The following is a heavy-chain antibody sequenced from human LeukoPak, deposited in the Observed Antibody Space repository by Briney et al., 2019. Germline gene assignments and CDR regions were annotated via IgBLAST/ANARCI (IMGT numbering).Heavy chain of an antibody. V-gene: IGHV3-48*03. D-gene: IGHD2-15*01. CDR1: GFTFSSYE. CDR3: AKGLFEVAASWFDP. Sequence: AGGSLRLSCAASGFTFSSYEMNWVRQAPGKGLEWVSYISSSGSTIYYADSVMGRFTISRDNAKNSLYLQMNSLRAEDTAVYYCAKGLFEVAASWFDPWGQGTLVTVSS. J-gene: IGHJ5*02. CDR2: ISSSGSTI.